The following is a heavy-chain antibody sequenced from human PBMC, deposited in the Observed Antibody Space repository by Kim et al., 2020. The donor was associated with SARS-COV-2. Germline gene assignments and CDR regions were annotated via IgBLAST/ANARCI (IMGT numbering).Heavy chain of an antibody. CDR2: IYPDDSDT. Sequence: GESLKISCKGSGYSFNTYWIAWVRQMPGKGLEWMGIIYPDDSDTRYSPSFQGQVTISADKSISTAYLQWSGLKASDTAMYYCARRTMTTEVDSWGQGTLVTVSS. J-gene: IGHJ4*02. D-gene: IGHD4-17*01. V-gene: IGHV5-51*01. CDR1: GYSFNTYW. CDR3: ARRTMTTEVDS.